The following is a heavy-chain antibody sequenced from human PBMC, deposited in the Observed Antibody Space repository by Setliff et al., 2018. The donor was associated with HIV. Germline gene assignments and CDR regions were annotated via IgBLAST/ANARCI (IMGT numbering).Heavy chain of an antibody. V-gene: IGHV1-46*01. J-gene: IGHJ4*02. CDR3: AGGMHGSGSQVGLDY. CDR1: GYRFTTYN. Sequence: RASVKVSCKASGYRFTTYNIHWVRQGPGQGLEWMGMINTSGSSSNYAQKFQGRVTMTMNTSTKTVYVEVTSLTSADTAVYWCAGGMHGSGSQVGLDYWGQGTLVTVSS. D-gene: IGHD3-10*01. CDR2: INTSGSSS.